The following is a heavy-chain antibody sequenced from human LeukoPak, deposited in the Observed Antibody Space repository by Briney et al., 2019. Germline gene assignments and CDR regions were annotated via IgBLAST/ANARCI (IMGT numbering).Heavy chain of an antibody. V-gene: IGHV3-21*01. CDR1: GFTFSSYA. D-gene: IGHD6-6*01. CDR3: ARAVYSSSPSFDY. Sequence: PGGSLRLSCEASGFTFSSYAMSWVRQAPGKGLEWVSSISSSSSYIYYADSVKGRFTISRDNAKNSLYLQMNSLRAEDTAVYYCARAVYSSSPSFDYWGQGTLVTVSS. J-gene: IGHJ4*02. CDR2: ISSSSSYI.